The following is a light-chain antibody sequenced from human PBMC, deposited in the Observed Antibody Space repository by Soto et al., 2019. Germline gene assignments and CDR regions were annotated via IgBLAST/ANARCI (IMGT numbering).Light chain of an antibody. V-gene: IGKV4-1*01. CDR1: ESVFSTSNNKNY. J-gene: IGKJ4*01. CDR2: GTS. CDR3: QQYSNSGLT. Sequence: DFVMTQSLDSLAVSLGERATINCKSSESVFSTSNNKNYLAWYQQRPGRAPRLLIYGTSSRATGIPARFSGSGSGTHFTLTISSLEPEDFAVYYCQQYSNSGLTFGGGTKVDIK.